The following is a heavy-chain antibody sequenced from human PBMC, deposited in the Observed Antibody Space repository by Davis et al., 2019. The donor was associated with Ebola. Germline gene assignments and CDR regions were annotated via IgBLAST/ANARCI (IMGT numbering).Heavy chain of an antibody. V-gene: IGHV3-74*01. CDR2: INSDGSST. CDR3: ARDDSCSSTSCFYYYYYGMDV. J-gene: IGHJ6*02. Sequence: GESLKISCAASGFTFSSYEMNWVRQAPGKGLVWVSRINSDGSSTSYADSVKGRFTISRDNAKNTLYLQMNSLRAEDTAVYYCARDDSCSSTSCFYYYYYGMDVWGQGTTVTVSS. CDR1: GFTFSSYE. D-gene: IGHD2-2*01.